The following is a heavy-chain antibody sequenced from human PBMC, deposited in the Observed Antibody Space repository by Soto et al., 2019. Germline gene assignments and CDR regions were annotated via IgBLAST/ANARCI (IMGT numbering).Heavy chain of an antibody. J-gene: IGHJ4*02. D-gene: IGHD5-12*01. CDR3: ARWDGYTSFFDY. CDR2: IYYSGST. V-gene: IGHV4-61*01. CDR1: GGSISSDNYY. Sequence: SETLSLTCSVSGGSISSDNYYWSWIRQPPGKGLEWIGHIYYSGSTNYSPSLKSRVTMSVDTAKNQFALRLSSVTAADTAVYYCARWDGYTSFFDYWGQGTLVTVSS.